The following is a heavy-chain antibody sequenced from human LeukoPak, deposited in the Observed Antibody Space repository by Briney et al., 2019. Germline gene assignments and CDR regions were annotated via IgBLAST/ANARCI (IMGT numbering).Heavy chain of an antibody. CDR2: ISSSDSRI. CDR3: ARAFNDGFDI. J-gene: IGHJ3*02. CDR1: GFTFRDYY. Sequence: PGGSLRLSCAASGFTFRDYYMGWIRQAPGEGLEWVSYISSSDSRIYNADSVKGRFTISRDNAKNSLYLQMNSLRAEDTAVYYCARAFNDGFDIWGQGTMVTVSS. V-gene: IGHV3-11*04.